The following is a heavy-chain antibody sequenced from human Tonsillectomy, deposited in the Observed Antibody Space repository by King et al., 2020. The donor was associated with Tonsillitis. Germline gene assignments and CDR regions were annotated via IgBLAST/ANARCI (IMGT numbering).Heavy chain of an antibody. CDR2: IGTAGDT. CDR1: GFTFSSYD. Sequence: QLVESGGGLVQPGGSLRLSCAASGFTFSSYDMHWVRQATGKGLEWVSAIGTAGDTYYPGSVKGRFTISRENAKNSLYLQMNSLRAGDTAVYYCARVLSXDDAFDIWGQGTMVTVSS. CDR3: ARVLSXDDAFDI. D-gene: IGHD3-3*02. V-gene: IGHV3-13*01. J-gene: IGHJ3*02.